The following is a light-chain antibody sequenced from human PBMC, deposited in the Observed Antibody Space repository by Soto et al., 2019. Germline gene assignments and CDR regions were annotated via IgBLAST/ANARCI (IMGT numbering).Light chain of an antibody. Sequence: DIQMTQSPSTLSASVGDRVTFACRASQNIVDWLAWYQQKPGKAPKLLIYKASNLESGVPSRFGGSGSGSEFTLTISNLQPDDFATYYCQQYKENPWTFGQGTRVEIK. CDR2: KAS. V-gene: IGKV1-5*03. J-gene: IGKJ1*01. CDR1: QNIVDW. CDR3: QQYKENPWT.